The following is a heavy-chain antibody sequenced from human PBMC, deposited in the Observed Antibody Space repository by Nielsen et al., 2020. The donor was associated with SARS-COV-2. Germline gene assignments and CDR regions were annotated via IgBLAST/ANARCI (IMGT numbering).Heavy chain of an antibody. D-gene: IGHD5-18*01. CDR1: GGSFSGYY. Sequence: SETLSLTCAVYGGSFSGYYWSWIRQPPGKGLEWTGEINHSGSTNYNPSLKSRVTISVDTSKNQFSLKLSSVTAADTAVYYCASGDTAMANIDYWGQGTLVTVSS. CDR3: ASGDTAMANIDY. V-gene: IGHV4-34*01. CDR2: INHSGST. J-gene: IGHJ4*02.